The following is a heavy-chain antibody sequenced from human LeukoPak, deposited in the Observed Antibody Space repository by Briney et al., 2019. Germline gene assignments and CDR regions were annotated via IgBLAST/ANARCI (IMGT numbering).Heavy chain of an antibody. D-gene: IGHD2-8*02. CDR1: GFTFNDYG. CDR3: ARVGPSGGPFDY. J-gene: IGHJ4*02. Sequence: GGSLRLSCAASGFTFNDYGMSWVRQVPGKGLEWVSGINWKGDSASYADSVQGRFTLSRDNAKNSLSLQMNSLRAEDTALYYCARVGPSGGPFDYWGQGTLVTVSS. CDR2: INWKGDSA. V-gene: IGHV3-20*04.